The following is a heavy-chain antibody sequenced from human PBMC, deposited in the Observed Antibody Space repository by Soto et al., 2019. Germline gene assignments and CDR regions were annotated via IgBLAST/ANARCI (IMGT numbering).Heavy chain of an antibody. CDR2: RYYSEST. J-gene: IGHJ4*02. Sequence: LSLTCTVSGGSITTGGYFWSWIRQLPGKGLEWIGHRYYSESTYYNPSLKSRVSISLDTSKNQFSLKLSFVTAADTAMYYCARTKCSGGSCYSWSLDYWGQGTPVTVSS. V-gene: IGHV4-31*03. D-gene: IGHD2-15*01. CDR3: ARTKCSGGSCYSWSLDY. CDR1: GGSITTGGYF.